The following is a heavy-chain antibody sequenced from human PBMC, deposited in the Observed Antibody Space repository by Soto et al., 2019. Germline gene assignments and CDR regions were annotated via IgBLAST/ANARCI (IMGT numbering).Heavy chain of an antibody. CDR1: GGTFSSYT. V-gene: IGHV1-69*08. CDR2: IIPILGIA. D-gene: IGHD6-13*01. Sequence: QVQLVQSGAEVKKPGSSVKVSCKASGGTFSSYTISWVRQAPGQGLEWMGRIIPILGIANYAQKFQGRVPITADKSTSTAYMELSSLRSEDTAVYYCARDRDSSSWPFDYWGQGTLVTVSS. J-gene: IGHJ4*02. CDR3: ARDRDSSSWPFDY.